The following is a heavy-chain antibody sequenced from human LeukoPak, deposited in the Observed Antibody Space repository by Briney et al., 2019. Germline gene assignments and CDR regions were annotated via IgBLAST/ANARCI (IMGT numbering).Heavy chain of an antibody. D-gene: IGHD3-9*01. V-gene: IGHV1-18*01. Sequence: GASVKVSCKASGYTFTSYGISWVRQAPGQELEWMGWIRAYNDNTNYAEKLQGRVTMTTDTSTSTAYMELRSLRSDDTAVYYCARVHYDILTGYSYFDYWGQGTLVTVSS. CDR2: IRAYNDNT. J-gene: IGHJ4*02. CDR3: ARVHYDILTGYSYFDY. CDR1: GYTFTSYG.